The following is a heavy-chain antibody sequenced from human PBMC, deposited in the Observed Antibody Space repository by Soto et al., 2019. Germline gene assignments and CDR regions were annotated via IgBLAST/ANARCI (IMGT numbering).Heavy chain of an antibody. V-gene: IGHV3-30*18. J-gene: IGHJ4*02. Sequence: QVQLVESGGGVVQPGRSLRLSCAASGFTFSSYGMHWVRQAPGKGLEWVAVISYDGSNKYYADSVKGRFTISRDNSKNTLYLQMNSLRAEDTAVYYCAKDGRLVAVACYFDYWGQGTLVTVSS. D-gene: IGHD6-19*01. CDR1: GFTFSSYG. CDR2: ISYDGSNK. CDR3: AKDGRLVAVACYFDY.